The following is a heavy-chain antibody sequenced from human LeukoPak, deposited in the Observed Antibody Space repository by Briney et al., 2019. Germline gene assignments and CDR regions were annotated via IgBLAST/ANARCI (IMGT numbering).Heavy chain of an antibody. CDR2: VSGSATNT. J-gene: IGHJ3*01. CDR1: GFSFRSHA. CDR3: AKGFQTYGELSFDG. D-gene: IGHD4-17*01. Sequence: QSGGSLRLSCAASGFSFRSHAMPWVRQAPGKGLEWVSTVSGSATNTYYADSVKGRFTVSRDNSKNTLYLQMNSLRADDTAVYYCAKGFQTYGELSFDGWGQGTMVTVSS. V-gene: IGHV3-23*01.